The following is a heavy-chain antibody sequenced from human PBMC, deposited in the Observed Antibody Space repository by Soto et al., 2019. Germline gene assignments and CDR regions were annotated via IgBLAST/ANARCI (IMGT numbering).Heavy chain of an antibody. V-gene: IGHV3-15*01. Sequence: GGSLRLSCAASGFTFSNAWMSWARQAPGKGLEWVGRIKSKTDGGTTDYAAPVKGRLTISRDDSKNTLYLQMNSLKTEDTAVYYCTLGITMIVLAYWGQGTLVTVSS. D-gene: IGHD3-22*01. J-gene: IGHJ4*02. CDR2: IKSKTDGGTT. CDR3: TLGITMIVLAY. CDR1: GFTFSNAW.